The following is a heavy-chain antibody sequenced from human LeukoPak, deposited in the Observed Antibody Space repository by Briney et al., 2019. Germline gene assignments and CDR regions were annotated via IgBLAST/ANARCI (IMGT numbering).Heavy chain of an antibody. CDR1: GYPFNNHY. CDR2: INPGGGGA. Sequence: ASVKVSCKASGYPFNNHYMHWVRQAPGQGLEWMGIINPGGGGATYAQKFQGRVTMTRDMSTSTVYMVLSNLRSEDTAVYYCARDMSRGLYYDSSYFDYWGQGTLVTVSS. D-gene: IGHD3-22*01. CDR3: ARDMSRGLYYDSSYFDY. J-gene: IGHJ4*02. V-gene: IGHV1-46*02.